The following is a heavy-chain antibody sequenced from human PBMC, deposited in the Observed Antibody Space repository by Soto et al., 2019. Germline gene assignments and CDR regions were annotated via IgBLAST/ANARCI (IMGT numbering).Heavy chain of an antibody. Sequence: SETLSLTCTVSGGSISSSSYYWGWIRQPPGKGLEWIGSIYYSGSTYYNPSLKSRVTISVDTSKNQFSLKLSSVTAADTAVYYCARRRIVVVVAASYYFDYWGQGTLVTVS. CDR2: IYYSGST. D-gene: IGHD2-15*01. J-gene: IGHJ4*02. CDR1: GGSISSSSYY. CDR3: ARRRIVVVVAASYYFDY. V-gene: IGHV4-39*01.